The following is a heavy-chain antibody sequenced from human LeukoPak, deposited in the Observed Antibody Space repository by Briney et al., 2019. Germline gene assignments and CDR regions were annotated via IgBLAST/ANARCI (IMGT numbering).Heavy chain of an antibody. CDR3: VRVEKYCSGGQCVYFDY. CDR1: GYSFSSYW. CDR2: IVVEGRSK. V-gene: IGHV3-74*01. Sequence: GGSLRLSCAAYGYSFSSYWMHCVRQPPGEGLEWVSRIVVEGRSKIYADSVKGRLTSSRDNSRYTLYLQMGSRRGDVTAVYYCVRVEKYCSGGQCVYFDYWGQGAQVTVCS. D-gene: IGHD2-15*01. J-gene: IGHJ4*02.